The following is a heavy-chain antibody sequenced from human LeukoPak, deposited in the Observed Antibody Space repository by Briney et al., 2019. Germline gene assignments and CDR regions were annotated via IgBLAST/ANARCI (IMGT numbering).Heavy chain of an antibody. CDR2: MNPNSGDT. J-gene: IGHJ6*02. CDR1: GYTLTDYY. CDR3: ARVRRYYYGMDV. V-gene: IGHV1-2*02. Sequence: ASVKVSCKASGYTLTDYYIHWVRQAPGQGLEWMGWMNPNSGDTTSAQSLQGRVTMTRETSISTAYMELSRLRFDDTAVYYCARVRRYYYGMDVWGQGTTVTVSS.